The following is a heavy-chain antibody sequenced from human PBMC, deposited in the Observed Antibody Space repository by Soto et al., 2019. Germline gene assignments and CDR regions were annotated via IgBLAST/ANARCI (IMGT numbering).Heavy chain of an antibody. CDR3: ARDLQYSRLFYGMDV. CDR1: DGSISSCGYY. CDR2: IYYSGST. D-gene: IGHD6-13*01. Sequence: PSQPLSLTCTVSDGSISSCGYYWSWIRQHPGKGLEWIGYIYYSGSTYYNPSLKSRVTISVDTSKNQFSLKLSSVTAADTAVYYCARDLQYSRLFYGMDVWGQGTTVTVSS. J-gene: IGHJ6*02. V-gene: IGHV4-31*03.